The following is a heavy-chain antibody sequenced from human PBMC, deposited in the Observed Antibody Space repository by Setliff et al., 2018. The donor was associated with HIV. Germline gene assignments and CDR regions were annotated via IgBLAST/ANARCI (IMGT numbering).Heavy chain of an antibody. CDR3: ARDSNDY. J-gene: IGHJ4*02. CDR2: ISSSGDTM. CDR1: GFTFSSYK. Sequence: GVLRLSCAASGFTFSSYKMNWVRQAPGKGLEWVSYISSSGDTMYYADSVKGRFTISRDNAKNSLYLQMNSLRAEDTAVYYCARDSNDYWGQGTLVTVSS. V-gene: IGHV3-48*03. D-gene: IGHD4-4*01.